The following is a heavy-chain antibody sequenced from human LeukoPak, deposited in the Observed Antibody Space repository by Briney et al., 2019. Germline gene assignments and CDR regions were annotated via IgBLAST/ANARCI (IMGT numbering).Heavy chain of an antibody. D-gene: IGHD5-24*01. J-gene: IGHJ4*02. CDR3: ARSRGLGRDDYNFDY. CDR2: IIPIFGTA. CDR1: GGTFSSYA. Sequence: GSSVKVSCKASGGTFSSYAISWVRQAPGQGLEWMGGIIPIFGTANYAQKFQGRVTITTDESTSTAYMELSSLRSEDTAVYYCARSRGLGRDDYNFDYWGQGTLVTVSS. V-gene: IGHV1-69*05.